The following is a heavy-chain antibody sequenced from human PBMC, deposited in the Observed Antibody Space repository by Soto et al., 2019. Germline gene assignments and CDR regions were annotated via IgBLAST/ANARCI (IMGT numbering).Heavy chain of an antibody. J-gene: IGHJ4*02. CDR1: GFIADDYA. V-gene: IGHV3-9*02. CDR2: ISSNSATI. Sequence: EVQLVESGGGLVQPGRSLRLSCVASGFIADDYAMHWVRQAPGKGLEWVSGISSNSATINYADSVKGRFTISRDNAESSLFLQMISLRPEDTAFYYCVKDMRWGGMTTIHDVDSWGQGTLVTVSS. D-gene: IGHD4-17*01. CDR3: VKDMRWGGMTTIHDVDS.